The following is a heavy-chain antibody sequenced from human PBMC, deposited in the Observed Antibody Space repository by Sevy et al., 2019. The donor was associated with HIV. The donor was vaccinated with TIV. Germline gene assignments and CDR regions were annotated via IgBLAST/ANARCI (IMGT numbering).Heavy chain of an antibody. CDR1: GFTFSSYG. D-gene: IGHD6-6*01. CDR2: IWYDGSNK. Sequence: GGTLRLSCAASGFTFSSYGMHWVRQAPGKGLEWVAVIWYDGSNKYYVDSVKGRFTISRDNSKNTLYLQMNSLRAEDTAVYYCAREIVAARAWYFDLWGRGTLVTVSS. V-gene: IGHV3-33*01. J-gene: IGHJ2*01. CDR3: AREIVAARAWYFDL.